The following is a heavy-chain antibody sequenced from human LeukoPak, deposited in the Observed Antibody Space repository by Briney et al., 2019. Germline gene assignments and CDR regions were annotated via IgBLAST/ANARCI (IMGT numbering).Heavy chain of an antibody. V-gene: IGHV4-61*02. D-gene: IGHD5-24*01. CDR2: IYTSGST. Sequence: PSETLSLXCTVSGGSISSGSYYWSWIRQPAGKGREWIGRIYTSGSTNYNPSLKSRVTISVDTSKNQFSLKLSSVTAADTAVYYCARAEHSSDWATNWFDPWGQGTLVTVSS. CDR1: GGSISSGSYY. J-gene: IGHJ5*02. CDR3: ARAEHSSDWATNWFDP.